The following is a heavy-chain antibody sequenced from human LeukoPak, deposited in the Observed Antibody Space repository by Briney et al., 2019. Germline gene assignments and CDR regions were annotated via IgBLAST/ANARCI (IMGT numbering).Heavy chain of an antibody. Sequence: GEPLKISCQGSGYSFTGSWIGWVRQMPGKGLEWMGIIYPGDSGTRYSPAFQGQVTISADKSISTAYLQWSSLKASDTAIYYCARQGGSYQPFDYWGQGTLVTVSS. V-gene: IGHV5-51*01. J-gene: IGHJ4*02. D-gene: IGHD1-26*01. CDR1: GYSFTGSW. CDR2: IYPGDSGT. CDR3: ARQGGSYQPFDY.